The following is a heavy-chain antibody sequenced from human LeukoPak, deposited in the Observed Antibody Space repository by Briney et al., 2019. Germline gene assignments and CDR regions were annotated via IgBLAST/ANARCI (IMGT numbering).Heavy chain of an antibody. CDR1: GGSISSSSYY. J-gene: IGHJ4*02. V-gene: IGHV4-39*07. D-gene: IGHD1-26*01. CDR3: ARVRGSFSGYFDY. Sequence: SETLSLTCTVSGGSISSSSYYWGWIRQPPGKGLEWIGSIYYSGSTYYNPSLKSQVTISVDMSKNQFSLKLSSVTAADTAVYYCARVRGSFSGYFDYWGQGTLVTVSS. CDR2: IYYSGST.